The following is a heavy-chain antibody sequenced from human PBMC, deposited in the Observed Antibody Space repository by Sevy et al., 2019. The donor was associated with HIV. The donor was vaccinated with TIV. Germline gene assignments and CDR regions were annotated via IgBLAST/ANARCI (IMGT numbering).Heavy chain of an antibody. D-gene: IGHD6-13*01. CDR2: INPNSGGT. J-gene: IGHJ5*02. CDR3: ARVPGVSAAGSINWFDP. V-gene: IGHV1-2*06. CDR1: GYTFTGYY. Sequence: ASVKVSRKASGYTFTGYYMHWVRQAPGQGLEWMGRINPNSGGTNYPQKFQGRVTMTRDTSISTAYMELSRLRSDDTAVYYCARVPGVSAAGSINWFDPWGQGTLVTVSS.